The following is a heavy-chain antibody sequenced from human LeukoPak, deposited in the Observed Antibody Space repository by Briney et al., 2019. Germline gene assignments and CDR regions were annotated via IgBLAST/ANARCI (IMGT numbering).Heavy chain of an antibody. J-gene: IGHJ5*02. CDR2: IRSNGGDT. V-gene: IGHV3-23*01. CDR3: AKGGYTTWFDP. CDR1: GFTFSSYV. D-gene: IGHD2-15*01. Sequence: PGGSLRLSCAASGFTFSSYVMSWVRQAPGKGLEWVSNIRSNGGDTYYTDSVKGRFTISRDNSKNTLYLEMNSLRAGDTAVYYCAKGGYTTWFDPWGQGTLVTVSS.